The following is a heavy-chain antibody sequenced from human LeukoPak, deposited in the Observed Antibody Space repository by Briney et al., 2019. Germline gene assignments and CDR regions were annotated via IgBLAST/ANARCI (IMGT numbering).Heavy chain of an antibody. V-gene: IGHV1-18*01. CDR1: GYTFTSYG. Sequence: GASVTVTCKSSGYTFTSYGISWVRPAPAQGLEWMGWISAYNGNKNYAQKLQGRVTMTTDTSTSTAYMELRSLRSNGRAVYCFAGGWDSCGFFDYWGQGTLVTVSS. J-gene: IGHJ4*02. CDR3: AGGWDSCGFFDY. D-gene: IGHD3-22*01. CDR2: ISAYNGNK.